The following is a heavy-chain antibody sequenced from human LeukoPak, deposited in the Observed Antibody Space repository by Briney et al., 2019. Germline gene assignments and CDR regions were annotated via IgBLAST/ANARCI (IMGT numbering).Heavy chain of an antibody. Sequence: SETLSLTSTVSGGSISSSSYYWGWIRQPPGKGLEWIGSIYYSGSTYYNPSLKSRVTISVDTSKNQFSLKLSSVTAADTAVYYCASETRKYIVVVPAAIGRFGYWGQGTLVTVSS. CDR2: IYYSGST. CDR3: ASETRKYIVVVPAAIGRFGY. J-gene: IGHJ4*02. CDR1: GGSISSSSYY. V-gene: IGHV4-39*01. D-gene: IGHD2-2*01.